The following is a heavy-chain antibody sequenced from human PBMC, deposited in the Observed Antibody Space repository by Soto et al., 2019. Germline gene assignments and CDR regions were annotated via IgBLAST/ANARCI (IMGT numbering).Heavy chain of an antibody. Sequence: PGGSLRLSCTASGFIVSDTYVNWVRQAPGKGLEWVSVISNRGDTHYADSVRGGFSLSRDISDNTLHLQMNNLRVEDTAVYYCAREPRYCRGGSCSITGDAYDIWGQGTMVTVSS. V-gene: IGHV3-66*01. J-gene: IGHJ3*02. CDR2: ISNRGDT. CDR1: GFIVSDTY. D-gene: IGHD2-15*01. CDR3: AREPRYCRGGSCSITGDAYDI.